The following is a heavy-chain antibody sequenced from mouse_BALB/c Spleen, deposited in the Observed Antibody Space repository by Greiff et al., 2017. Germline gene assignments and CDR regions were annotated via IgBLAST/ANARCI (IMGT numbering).Heavy chain of an antibody. CDR1: GFTFSSFG. D-gene: IGHD3-2*01. CDR3: AKTARAPTWFAY. V-gene: IGHV5-17*02. J-gene: IGHJ3*01. Sequence: EVQGVESGGGLVQPGGSRKLSCAASGFTFSSFGMHWVRQAPEKGLEWVAYISSGSSTIYYADTVKGRFTISRDNPKNTLFLQMTSLRSEDTAMYYCAKTARAPTWFAYWGQGTLVTVSA. CDR2: ISSGSSTI.